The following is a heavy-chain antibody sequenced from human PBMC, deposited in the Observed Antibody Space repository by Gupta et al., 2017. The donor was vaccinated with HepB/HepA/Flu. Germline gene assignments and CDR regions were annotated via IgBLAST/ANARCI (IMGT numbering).Heavy chain of an antibody. CDR2: IVVGSGNT. CDR3: AALYSGYAEYYYNYMDG. J-gene: IGHJ6*03. D-gene: IGHD3-22*01. CDR1: GFTFTISA. V-gene: IGHV1-58*01. Sequence: QMQLVQSGPEVKKPGTSVTVSCQASGFTFTISAVQWVRQARGQRLEWIGWIVVGSGNTNYAQKFQERVKMTRDRATSTAYMELRSLRHEDTAVYYGAALYSGYAEYYYNYMDGWGKGTTGTV.